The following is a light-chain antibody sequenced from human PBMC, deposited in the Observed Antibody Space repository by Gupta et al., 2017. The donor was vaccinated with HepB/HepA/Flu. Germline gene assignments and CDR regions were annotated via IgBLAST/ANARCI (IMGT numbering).Light chain of an antibody. CDR2: GAS. V-gene: IGKV3-20*01. CDR3: QQYGSSPRIT. CDR1: QSVSSSF. J-gene: IGKJ5*01. Sequence: EIVLPQSPGILSLSTGARATLSCRASQSVSSSFFAWYQQKPGQAPRLLIHGASTRAPGIPDRCSGSGSGTDFTLTISRLEPEDVAVYYCQQYGSSPRITFGQGTRLEIK.